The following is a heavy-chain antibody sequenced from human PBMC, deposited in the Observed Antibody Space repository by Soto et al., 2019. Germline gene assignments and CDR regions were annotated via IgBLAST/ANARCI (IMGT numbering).Heavy chain of an antibody. V-gene: IGHV3-23*01. CDR3: AILDYENIDY. J-gene: IGHJ4*02. Sequence: TGGSLRLSCAASGFTFSSYAMSWVRQAPGKGLEWVSAISGSGGSTYYADSVKGRFTISRDNSKNTLYLPMNSLRVEDTAVYGCAILDYENIDYWGQGTLVTVSS. CDR2: ISGSGGST. CDR1: GFTFSSYA. D-gene: IGHD3-16*01.